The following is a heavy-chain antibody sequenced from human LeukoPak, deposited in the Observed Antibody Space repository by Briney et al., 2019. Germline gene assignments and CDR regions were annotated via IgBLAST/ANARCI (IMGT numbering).Heavy chain of an antibody. Sequence: SETLSLTCAVYGGSFSGYYWSWIRQPPGKGLEWIGEINHSGSTNYNPSLKSRVTISVDTSKNQFSLKLSSVTAADTAVYYCARDGRGIAAAGDWGQGTLVTVSS. CDR1: GGSFSGYY. CDR2: INHSGST. V-gene: IGHV4-34*01. CDR3: ARDGRGIAAAGD. J-gene: IGHJ4*02. D-gene: IGHD6-13*01.